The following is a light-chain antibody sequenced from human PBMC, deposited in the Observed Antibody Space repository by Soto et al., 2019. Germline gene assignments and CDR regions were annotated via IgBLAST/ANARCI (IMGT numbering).Light chain of an antibody. V-gene: IGLV1-44*01. Sequence: QSVLTQPPSASGTPGQRVTLSCSGGASNIGSNSVTWYQQLPGTAPKLVLFGNNQWPSGVPDRISGSRSGTSASLAISGLQSEDAADYYCAAWDDSLNGVLFGGGTKLTVL. CDR3: AAWDDSLNGVL. CDR1: ASNIGSNS. J-gene: IGLJ2*01. CDR2: GNN.